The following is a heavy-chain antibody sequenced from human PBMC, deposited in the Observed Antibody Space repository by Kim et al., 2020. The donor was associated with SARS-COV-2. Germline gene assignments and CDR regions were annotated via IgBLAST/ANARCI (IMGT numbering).Heavy chain of an antibody. CDR1: GGSFSGYY. CDR3: ARSGYSSGRSHYVDY. CDR2: INHSGST. D-gene: IGHD6-19*01. V-gene: IGHV4-34*01. Sequence: SETLSLTCAVYGGSFSGYYWSWIRQPPGKGLEWIGEINHSGSTNYNPSLKSRVTISVDTSKNQFSLKLSSVTAADTAVYYCARSGYSSGRSHYVDYWGQG. J-gene: IGHJ4*02.